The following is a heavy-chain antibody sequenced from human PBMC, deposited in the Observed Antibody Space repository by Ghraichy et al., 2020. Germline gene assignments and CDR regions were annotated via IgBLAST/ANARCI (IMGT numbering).Heavy chain of an antibody. Sequence: GESLNISCAASGFTFDNYCMSWVRQAPGKGLEWVSSLSGSGGKTFYADSVKARFTISRDNSKNRLYLHMNSLAAEDTAIYYCAKEDGYDFRDYFVAWGQGVLVAVSS. CDR2: LSGSGGKT. CDR3: AKEDGYDFRDYFVA. V-gene: IGHV3-23*01. CDR1: GFTFDNYC. J-gene: IGHJ4*02. D-gene: IGHD5-12*01.